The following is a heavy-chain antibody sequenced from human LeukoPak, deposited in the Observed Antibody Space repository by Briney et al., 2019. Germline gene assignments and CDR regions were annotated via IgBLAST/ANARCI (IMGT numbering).Heavy chain of an antibody. V-gene: IGHV3-23*01. Sequence: GGSLRLSCAASGFTFDTFAMSWVRQAPGRGLGWVSLISRRGGSTYYADSVKGRFTLSRDNSKSTLYLQIHSLRAVDTAVYYCAKGKGSSSSSIDWWGQGTLVTVSS. CDR3: AKGKGSSSSSIDW. CDR2: ISRRGGST. CDR1: GFTFDTFA. J-gene: IGHJ4*02. D-gene: IGHD2-15*01.